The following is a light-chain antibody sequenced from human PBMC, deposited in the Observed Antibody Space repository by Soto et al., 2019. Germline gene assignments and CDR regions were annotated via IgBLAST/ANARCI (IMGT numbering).Light chain of an antibody. V-gene: IGKV3-11*01. Sequence: EIVLTQSPCTLSLSPGEIATRSCRASQSDSRYFAWYQQKPGQSPRLLIYDASNRYTGIPARFSGSGSGTDFRLTISRLGREDFAVYYCQQRSNWPPTLGVGSKVAIK. CDR2: DAS. CDR1: QSDSRY. J-gene: IGKJ4*01. CDR3: QQRSNWPPT.